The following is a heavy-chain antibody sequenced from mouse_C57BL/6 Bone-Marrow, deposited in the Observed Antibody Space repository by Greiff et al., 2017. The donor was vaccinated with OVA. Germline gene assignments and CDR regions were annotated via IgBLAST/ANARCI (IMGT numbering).Heavy chain of an antibody. Sequence: VQLQQSGAELVRPGTSVKLSCKASGYTFTNYWMHWVKQRPGQGLEWIGVIAPSDSYINYNQKFKGRATLTVATSSSTAYMHLSSLTSEDSAVYYCAHYGSRLYLHYWGQGTSLTVSS. CDR3: AHYGSRLYLHY. V-gene: IGHV1-59*01. D-gene: IGHD1-1*01. CDR1: GYTFTNYW. CDR2: IAPSDSYI. J-gene: IGHJ2*02.